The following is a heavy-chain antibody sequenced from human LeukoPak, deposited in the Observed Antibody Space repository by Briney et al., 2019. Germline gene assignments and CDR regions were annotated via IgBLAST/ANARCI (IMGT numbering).Heavy chain of an antibody. J-gene: IGHJ4*02. CDR3: ARGSRSLQWLVPTDY. CDR2: INPNSGGT. CDR1: GDTFTGYY. V-gene: IGHV1-2*02. Sequence: SVKVSCKASGDTFTGYYMHWVRQAPGQGLEWMGWINPNSGGTNYAQKFQGRVTMTRDTSISTAYMELSRLRSDDTAVYYCARGSRSLQWLVPTDYWGQGTLVTVSS. D-gene: IGHD6-19*01.